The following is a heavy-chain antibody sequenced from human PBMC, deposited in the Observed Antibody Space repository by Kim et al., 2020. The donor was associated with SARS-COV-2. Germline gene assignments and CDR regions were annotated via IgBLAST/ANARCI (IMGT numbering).Heavy chain of an antibody. V-gene: IGHV3-9*01. CDR2: ISWNSGSI. CDR1: GFTFDDYA. Sequence: GGSLRLSCAASGFTFDDYAMHWVRQAPGKGLEWVSGISWNSGSIGYADSVKGRFTISRDNAKNSLYLQMNSLRAEDTALYYCASLVWFGESFPLGAEAFDIWGQGTMVTVSS. CDR3: ASLVWFGESFPLGAEAFDI. J-gene: IGHJ3*02. D-gene: IGHD3-10*01.